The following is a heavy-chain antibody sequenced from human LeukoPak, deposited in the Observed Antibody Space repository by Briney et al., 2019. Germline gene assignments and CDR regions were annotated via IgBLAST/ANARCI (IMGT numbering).Heavy chain of an antibody. V-gene: IGHV4-59*08. CDR3: ARHNYDDYVFDI. J-gene: IGHJ3*02. D-gene: IGHD4-17*01. Sequence: PSETLSLTCTVSGGSLSSYYFSWIRQSPGKGREWIAYINYSGSASYNPSLKSRVTMSVDTSKQFSLSLSSVTAADTAVYYCARHNYDDYVFDIWGQGTKVTVSS. CDR1: GGSLSSYY. CDR2: INYSGSA.